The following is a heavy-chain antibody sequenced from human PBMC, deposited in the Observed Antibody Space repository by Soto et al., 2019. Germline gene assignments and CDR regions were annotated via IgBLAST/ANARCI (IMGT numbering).Heavy chain of an antibody. D-gene: IGHD3-22*01. J-gene: IGHJ4*02. V-gene: IGHV1-69*13. CDR3: ATTNYYDSSQSGY. CDR1: GGTFSSYA. Sequence: VASVKVSCKASGGTFSSYAISWVRQAPGQGLEWMGGIIPIFGTANYAQKFQGRVTITADESTSTAYMELSSLRSEDTAVYYCATTNYYDSSQSGYWGQGTLVTVSS. CDR2: IIPIFGTA.